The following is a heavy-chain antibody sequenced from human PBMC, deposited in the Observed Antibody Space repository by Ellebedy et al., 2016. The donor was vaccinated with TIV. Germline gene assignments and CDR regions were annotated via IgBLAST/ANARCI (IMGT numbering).Heavy chain of an antibody. CDR3: ARVSTNYYYGLDV. V-gene: IGHV4-59*13. CDR1: GGSISSYY. D-gene: IGHD3-16*02. J-gene: IGHJ6*02. CDR2: INYSGST. Sequence: SETLSPTXTVSGGSISSYYWSWVRQPQGKGLEWIGYINYSGSTSYNPSLKSRVNMSIDASKIQFSLMLRSVSAADTAVYYCARVSTNYYYGLDVWGQGTTVAVSS.